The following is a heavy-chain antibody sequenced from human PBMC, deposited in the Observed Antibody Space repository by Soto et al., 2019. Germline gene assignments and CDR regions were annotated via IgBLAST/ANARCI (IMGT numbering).Heavy chain of an antibody. V-gene: IGHV3-21*02. Sequence: EVQLVEFGGGLVKPGQSLRLSCTASGFNFSAYGMSWVRQAPGKGLEWVSSITFSSLYIYYAESVRGRFVISRDDSKNSLFLQMDSLKTEDTAFYYCARSGDVAVGWFDPWGQGTQVTVSS. CDR3: ARSGDVAVGWFDP. CDR1: GFNFSAYG. CDR2: ITFSSLYI. D-gene: IGHD3-10*01. J-gene: IGHJ5*02.